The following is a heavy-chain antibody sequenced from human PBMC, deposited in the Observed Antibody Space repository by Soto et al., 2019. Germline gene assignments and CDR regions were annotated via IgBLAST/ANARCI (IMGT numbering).Heavy chain of an antibody. D-gene: IGHD3-9*01. J-gene: IGHJ5*02. CDR2: IYYSGST. Sequence: SETLSLTCTVSGGSISSSSYYWGWIRQPPGKGLEWIGSIYYSGSTYYNPSLKSRVTISVDTSKNQFSLKLSSVTAADTAVYYCASLQSLDYDILTGYYNSVWFEPWGQGTLVTVSS. V-gene: IGHV4-39*01. CDR3: ASLQSLDYDILTGYYNSVWFEP. CDR1: GGSISSSSYY.